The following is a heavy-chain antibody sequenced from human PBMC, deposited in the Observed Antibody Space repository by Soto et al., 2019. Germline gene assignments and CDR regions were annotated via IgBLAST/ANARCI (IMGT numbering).Heavy chain of an antibody. CDR3: ARGGPYCSSTSCYDYYYYYMDV. J-gene: IGHJ6*03. D-gene: IGHD2-2*01. CDR1: GFTFSSYW. V-gene: IGHV3-7*01. CDR2: IKQDGSEK. Sequence: GGSLRLSCAASGFTFSSYWMSWVRQAPGKGLEWVANIKQDGSEKYYVDSVKGRFTISRDNAKNSLYLQMNSLRAEDTAVYYCARGGPYCSSTSCYDYYYYYMDVWGKGTTVTVSS.